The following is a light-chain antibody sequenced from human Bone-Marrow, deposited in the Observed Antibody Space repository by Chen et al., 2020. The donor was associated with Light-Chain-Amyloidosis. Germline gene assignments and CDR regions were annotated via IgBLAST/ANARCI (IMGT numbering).Light chain of an antibody. V-gene: IGKV3-20*01. Sequence: IVLTQSPGTLSLSPGETATLSCRASQNLHNNWVAWYPQRPGQAPRLLIFGASSRASDIPQRFSGSGSGTDFTLTSSGLEPEDFAVYYCQQYGSSPRTFGQGTRVEIK. J-gene: IGKJ1*01. CDR2: GAS. CDR3: QQYGSSPRT. CDR1: QNLHNNW.